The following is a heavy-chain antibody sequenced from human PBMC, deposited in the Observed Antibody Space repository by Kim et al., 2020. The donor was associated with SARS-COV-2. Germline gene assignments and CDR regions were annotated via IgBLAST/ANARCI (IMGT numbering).Heavy chain of an antibody. Sequence: TPARKSRVTMSVDTSKTQFSLKLSSVTAADTAVYYCARVRDVYPTDGFDIWGQGTMVTVS. D-gene: IGHD2-21*02. V-gene: IGHV4-4*06. J-gene: IGHJ3*02. CDR3: ARVRDVYPTDGFDI.